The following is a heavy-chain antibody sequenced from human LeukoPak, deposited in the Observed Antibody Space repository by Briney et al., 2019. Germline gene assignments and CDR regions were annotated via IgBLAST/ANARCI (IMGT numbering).Heavy chain of an antibody. Sequence: PSETLSLTCTVSGYSISSGYYWGWIRQPPGKGLEWIGSIYHSGSPYYNPSLKSRVTISVDTSKNQFSLNLNSVTAADTAVYYCARDRRGSGSYPFDYWGQGTLVTLSS. J-gene: IGHJ4*02. D-gene: IGHD3-10*01. CDR1: GYSISSGYY. V-gene: IGHV4-38-2*02. CDR2: IYHSGSP. CDR3: ARDRRGSGSYPFDY.